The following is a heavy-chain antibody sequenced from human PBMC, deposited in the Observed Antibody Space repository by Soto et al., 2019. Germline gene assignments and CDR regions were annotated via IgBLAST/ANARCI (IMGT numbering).Heavy chain of an antibody. J-gene: IGHJ4*01. CDR1: GDSISSSSYY. V-gene: IGHV4-39*01. CDR2: INSGGTT. D-gene: IGHD6-13*01. Sequence: SETLSLTCTVSGDSISSSSYYWSWIRQPPGKGLEWIGTINSGGTTYYNPSLKSRVTISVDTSRNYLSLKVGSVTAADTAVYYCARRQISWSNYFDYWGQG. CDR3: ARRQISWSNYFDY.